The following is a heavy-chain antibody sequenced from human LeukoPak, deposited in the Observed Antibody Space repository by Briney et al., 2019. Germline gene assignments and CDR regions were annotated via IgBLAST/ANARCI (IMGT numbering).Heavy chain of an antibody. CDR1: GYSFTTYW. CDR3: ARSPLGAAAGRAAGAFDI. CDR2: IYPADSTA. Sequence: GESLKISCKASGYSFTTYWIGWVRQMPGKGLEWMGIIYPADSTAHYSPSFQGQVTISVDKSINTAYLQWSCLKASDTAMYYCARSPLGAAAGRAAGAFDIWGQGTMVTVSS. V-gene: IGHV5-51*01. J-gene: IGHJ3*02. D-gene: IGHD6-13*01.